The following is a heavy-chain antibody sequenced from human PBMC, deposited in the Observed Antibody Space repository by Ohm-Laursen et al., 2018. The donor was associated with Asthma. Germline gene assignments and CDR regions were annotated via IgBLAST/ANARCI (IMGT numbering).Heavy chain of an antibody. J-gene: IGHJ4*02. CDR2: IYPDGGEK. CDR1: GLPFSNFW. Sequence: SLRLSCSASGLPFSNFWMSWVRQAPGKGLEWVANIYPDGGEKYYVDSVDGRFTISRDNAKNSLYLQMNSLRAEDTAVYYCARDSSTVHFDYWGQGTLVTVSS. D-gene: IGHD2-2*01. V-gene: IGHV3-7*01. CDR3: ARDSSTVHFDY.